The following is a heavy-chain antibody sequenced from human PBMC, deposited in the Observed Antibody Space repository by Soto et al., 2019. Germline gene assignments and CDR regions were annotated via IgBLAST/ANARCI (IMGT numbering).Heavy chain of an antibody. CDR3: ARGEWELSY. D-gene: IGHD1-26*01. Sequence: QVQLVQSGPEVKKPGASVKVSRKVSGYTFTSFDINWVRQATGQGPEWMGWMSPNRGNTGYAQKFQGRVTMTRDTSTSTAYMELSSLTLEDSAVYYCARGEWELSYWGQGTPVTVSS. CDR1: GYTFTSFD. V-gene: IGHV1-8*01. J-gene: IGHJ4*02. CDR2: MSPNRGNT.